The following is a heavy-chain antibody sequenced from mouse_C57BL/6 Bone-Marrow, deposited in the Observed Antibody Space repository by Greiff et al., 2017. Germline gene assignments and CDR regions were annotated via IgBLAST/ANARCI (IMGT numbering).Heavy chain of an antibody. J-gene: IGHJ2*01. Sequence: QVQLRQPGAELVRPGTSVKLSCKASGYTFTSYWMHWVKQRPGQGLEWIGVIDPSDSYTNYNQKFKGKATLTVDTSSSTAYMQLSSLTSEDSAVYYCASVTTVVAPYWGQGTTLTVSS. D-gene: IGHD1-1*01. CDR1: GYTFTSYW. CDR3: ASVTTVVAPY. CDR2: IDPSDSYT. V-gene: IGHV1-59*01.